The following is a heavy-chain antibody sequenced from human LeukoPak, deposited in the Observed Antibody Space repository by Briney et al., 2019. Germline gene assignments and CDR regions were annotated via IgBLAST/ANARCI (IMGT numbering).Heavy chain of an antibody. Sequence: GGSLRLSCAASGFTFSSYSMNWVRQAPGKGLEWVSSISSSSSYIYYADSVKGRFTISRDNAKNSLYLQMNSLRAEDTAVYYCARDRGGSRYEDYWGQGTLVTVSS. V-gene: IGHV3-21*01. CDR2: ISSSSSYI. J-gene: IGHJ4*02. CDR3: ARDRGGSRYEDY. CDR1: GFTFSSYS. D-gene: IGHD6-25*01.